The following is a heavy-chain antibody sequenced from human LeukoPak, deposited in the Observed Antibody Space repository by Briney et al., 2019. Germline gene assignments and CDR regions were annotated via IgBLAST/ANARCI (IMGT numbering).Heavy chain of an antibody. D-gene: IGHD6-19*01. J-gene: IGHJ6*02. CDR1: GYSFTSYW. CDR2: IYPGDSDT. V-gene: IGHV5-51*01. Sequence: GESLKISCKGSGYSFTSYWIGWVRPMPGKGLEWMGIIYPGDSDTRYSPSFQGQVTISADKSISTAYLQWSSLKASDTAMYYCARRVRYSSGWYRDYYYYYGMDVWGQGTTVTVSS. CDR3: ARRVRYSSGWYRDYYYYYGMDV.